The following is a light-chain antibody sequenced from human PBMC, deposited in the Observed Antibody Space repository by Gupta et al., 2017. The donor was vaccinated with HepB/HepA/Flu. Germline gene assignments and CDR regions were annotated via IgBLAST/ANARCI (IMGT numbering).Light chain of an antibody. CDR3: MQALQTLT. CDR2: VCS. Sequence: DIVMTQSPLPLPVTPGEPACIVCRSSQSLLHSNGYNYLEWYLQKPGQSPQLLIYVCSNRASGVPNMFSGSGSGTDFTLKISRVEAEDVRVYYCMQALQTLTFGQGTRLKIK. J-gene: IGKJ5*01. CDR1: QSLLHSNGYNY. V-gene: IGKV2-28*01.